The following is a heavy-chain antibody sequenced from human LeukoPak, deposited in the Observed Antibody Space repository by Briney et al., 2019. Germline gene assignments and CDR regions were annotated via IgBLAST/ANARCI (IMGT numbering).Heavy chain of an antibody. CDR3: ASGQQLADFDY. D-gene: IGHD6-13*01. V-gene: IGHV1-69*05. J-gene: IGHJ4*02. Sequence: SVKVSCKASGYTFTSYGISWARQAPGQGLEWMGGIIPIFGTANYAQKFQGRVTITTDESTSTAYMELSSLRSEDTAVYYCASGQQLADFDYWGQGTLVTVSS. CDR1: GYTFTSYG. CDR2: IIPIFGTA.